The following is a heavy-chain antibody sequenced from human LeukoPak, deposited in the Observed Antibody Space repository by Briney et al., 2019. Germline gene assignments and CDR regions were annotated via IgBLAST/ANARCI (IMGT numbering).Heavy chain of an antibody. CDR3: AKDVRLRGGVAAMYYFDY. V-gene: IGHV3-23*01. CDR2: ISGSGGST. D-gene: IGHD2-15*01. J-gene: IGHJ4*02. CDR1: GFTFSSYW. Sequence: GGSLRLSCAASGFTFSSYWMSWVRQAPGKGLEWVSAISGSGGSTYYADSVKGRFTISRDNSKNTLYLQMNSLRAEDTAVYYCAKDVRLRGGVAAMYYFDYWGQGTLVTVSS.